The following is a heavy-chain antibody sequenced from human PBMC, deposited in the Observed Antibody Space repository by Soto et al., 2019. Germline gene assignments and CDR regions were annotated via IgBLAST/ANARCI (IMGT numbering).Heavy chain of an antibody. CDR1: GYSFTSYW. Sequence: PGESLKISCKGSGYSFTSYWIGWVRQMPGKGLEWMGIIYPGDSDTRYSPSFQGQVTISADKSISTAYLQWSSLKASDTAMYYCARQYCYDSSGYVYYYYGMDVWGQGTTVTVSS. CDR2: IYPGDSDT. J-gene: IGHJ6*02. CDR3: ARQYCYDSSGYVYYYYGMDV. V-gene: IGHV5-51*01. D-gene: IGHD3-22*01.